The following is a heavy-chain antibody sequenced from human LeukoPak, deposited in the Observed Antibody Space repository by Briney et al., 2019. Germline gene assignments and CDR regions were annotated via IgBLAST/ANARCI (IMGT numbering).Heavy chain of an antibody. Sequence: GGSLRLSCAASGFTVSSNYMSWVRQAPGKGLEWVSVIYSGGSTYYADSVKGRFTISRDNSKNTLYLQMNSLRAKDTAVYYCARPSYYYYYGMDVWGQGTTVTVSS. CDR2: IYSGGST. V-gene: IGHV3-53*01. CDR1: GFTVSSNY. J-gene: IGHJ6*02. CDR3: ARPSYYYYYGMDV.